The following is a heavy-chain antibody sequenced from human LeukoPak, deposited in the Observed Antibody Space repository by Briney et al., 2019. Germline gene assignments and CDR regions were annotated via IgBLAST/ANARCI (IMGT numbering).Heavy chain of an antibody. CDR3: VRRAIEAAGSRIGWFDP. J-gene: IGHJ5*02. V-gene: IGHV3-7*01. Sequence: AGSLTLSCEGSGFNVTSYWFSWVRQPSGKGLEWVANINQDGRQKYYAESVKGRFTISRNHAEDSVYLQMNSLRVEDTAVYFCVRRAIEAAGSRIGWFDPWGQGTLVTVSS. CDR2: INQDGRQK. D-gene: IGHD6-19*01. CDR1: GFNVTSYW.